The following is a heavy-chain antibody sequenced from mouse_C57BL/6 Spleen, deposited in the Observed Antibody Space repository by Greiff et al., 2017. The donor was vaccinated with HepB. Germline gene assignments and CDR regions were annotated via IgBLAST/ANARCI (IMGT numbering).Heavy chain of an antibody. D-gene: IGHD1-1*01. CDR2: INYDGSST. J-gene: IGHJ2*01. Sequence: EVKLVESEGGLVQPGSSMKLSCTASGFTFSDYYMAWVRQVPEKGLEWVANINYDGSSTYYLDSLKSRFIISRDNAKNILYLQMSSLKSEDTATYYCARARYYYGSSILDYGGQGTTLTVSS. V-gene: IGHV5-16*01. CDR1: GFTFSDYY. CDR3: ARARYYYGSSILDY.